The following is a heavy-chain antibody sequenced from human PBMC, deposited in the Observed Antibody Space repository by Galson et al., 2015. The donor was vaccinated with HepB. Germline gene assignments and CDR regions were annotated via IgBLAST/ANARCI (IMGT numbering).Heavy chain of an antibody. J-gene: IGHJ4*02. CDR1: GFTFDDYA. V-gene: IGHV3-9*01. CDR3: ASGSYFFVY. CDR2: ISWNSGSI. Sequence: LRLSCAASGFTFDDYAMHWVRQAPGKGLEWVSGISWNSGSIGYVDSVKGRFTISRDNAKNSLYLQMNSLRAEDTAVYYCASGSYFFVYWGQGTLVTVSS. D-gene: IGHD1-26*01.